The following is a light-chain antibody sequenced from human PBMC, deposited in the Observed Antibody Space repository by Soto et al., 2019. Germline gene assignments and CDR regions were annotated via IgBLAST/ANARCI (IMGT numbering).Light chain of an antibody. CDR3: QQRSNWPYT. J-gene: IGKJ2*01. Sequence: EIVLTQSPATVSLSPWERATLSCRASQSVSNDLAWYQQKPGQAPRLLIYDASNRATGIPARFSGSGSGTEFTLTISNLESEDFAVYYCQQRSNWPYTFGQGTKLEIK. CDR2: DAS. CDR1: QSVSND. V-gene: IGKV3-11*01.